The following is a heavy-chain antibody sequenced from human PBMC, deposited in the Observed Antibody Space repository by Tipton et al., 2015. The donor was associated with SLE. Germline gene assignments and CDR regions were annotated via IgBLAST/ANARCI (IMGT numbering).Heavy chain of an antibody. CDR3: TDHDAFDI. V-gene: IGHV3-30*04. J-gene: IGHJ3*02. Sequence: QLVQSGGGVVQPGRSLRLSCAASGFTFSSYAMHWVRQAPGKGREWVAVTSYDETVKYFADSVKGRFTISRDESKNTMYLQMNSLRAEETAVYYCTDHDAFDIGGQGTSVTVSS. CDR2: TSYDETVK. CDR1: GFTFSSYA.